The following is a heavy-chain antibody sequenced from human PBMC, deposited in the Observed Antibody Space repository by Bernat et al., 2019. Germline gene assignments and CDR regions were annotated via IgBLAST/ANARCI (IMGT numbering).Heavy chain of an antibody. CDR1: GFTFSSYD. J-gene: IGHJ4*02. D-gene: IGHD2-15*01. V-gene: IGHV3-48*03. CDR3: AREGSFEDFDY. CDR2: LSSSGSPI. Sequence: EVQLVESGGGLVQPGGSLRLSCAASGFTFSSYDLNWVRQAPGKGLEWISFLSSSGSPIYYADSVKGRFTISRDNAKNSLYLQMNNLRAEDTAVYYCAREGSFEDFDYWGQGTLVTVSS.